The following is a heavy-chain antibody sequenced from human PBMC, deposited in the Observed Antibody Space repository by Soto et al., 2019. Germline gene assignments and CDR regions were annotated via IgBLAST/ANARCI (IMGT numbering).Heavy chain of an antibody. CDR3: ARHDGSRSTDY. V-gene: IGHV4-59*08. J-gene: IGHJ4*02. CDR2: IHSGST. CDR1: NGSISSDY. D-gene: IGHD3-10*01. Sequence: SETLSLICTITNGSISSDYWYWIRQPPGKGLEWIGYIHSGSTTYSAPLRSRVTISVDTSKNQFSLKLSSVTAADSAVYFCARHDGSRSTDYWGQGTLVTVS.